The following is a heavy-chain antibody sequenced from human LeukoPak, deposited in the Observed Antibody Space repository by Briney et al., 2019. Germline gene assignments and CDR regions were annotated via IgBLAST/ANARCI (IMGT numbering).Heavy chain of an antibody. CDR1: GGSICSGGYY. V-gene: IGHV4-31*03. CDR2: IYYSGST. CDR3: AREGGSGYVDY. Sequence: SETLSLTCTVSGGSICSGGYYWSWIRQHPGKGLEWIGYIYYSGSTYYNPSLKSRVTISVDTSKNQFSLKLSSVTAADTAVYYCAREGGSGYVDYWGQGTLVTVSS. J-gene: IGHJ4*02. D-gene: IGHD3-22*01.